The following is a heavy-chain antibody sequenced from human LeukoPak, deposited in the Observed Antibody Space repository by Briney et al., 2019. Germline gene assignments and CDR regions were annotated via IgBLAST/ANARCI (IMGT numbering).Heavy chain of an antibody. CDR1: GGSISSSSYY. Sequence: PSETLSLTCTVSGGSISSSSYYWGWIRQPPGKGLEWIGSIYYSGSTYYNPSLKSRVTISVDTSKNQFSLKLSSVTAADTAVYYCASRGPNYGDYVFHYYYYMDVWGKGTTVTVSS. V-gene: IGHV4-39*07. CDR3: ASRGPNYGDYVFHYYYYMDV. J-gene: IGHJ6*03. D-gene: IGHD4-17*01. CDR2: IYYSGST.